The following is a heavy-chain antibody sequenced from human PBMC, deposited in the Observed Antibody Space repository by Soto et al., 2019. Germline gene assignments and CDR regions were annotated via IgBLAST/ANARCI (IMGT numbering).Heavy chain of an antibody. Sequence: SETLSLTCTVSGGSISSGDYYWSWIRQPPGKGLEWIGYIYYSGSTYYNPSLKSRVTISVDTSKNQFSLKLSSVTAADTAVYYCARDYTGTYYYYGMDVWGQGTKVTVS. CDR1: GGSISSGDYY. V-gene: IGHV4-30-4*01. CDR3: ARDYTGTYYYYGMDV. D-gene: IGHD1-26*01. J-gene: IGHJ6*02. CDR2: IYYSGST.